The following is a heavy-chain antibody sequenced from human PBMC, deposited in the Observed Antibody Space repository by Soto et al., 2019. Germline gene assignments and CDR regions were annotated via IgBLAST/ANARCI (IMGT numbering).Heavy chain of an antibody. CDR1: GFVFKNYE. D-gene: IGHD1-20*01. CDR2: ISNSGNTI. CDR3: ARDIDNRDYYYGLDV. Sequence: GGSLRLSCVASGFVFKNYEMNWVRQAPGKGLEWISYISNSGNTIYVADSMRGRFTISRDNAKNSLFLQMNSLRADDTAVYYCARDIDNRDYYYGLDVWGRGTTGTVAS. J-gene: IGHJ6*02. V-gene: IGHV3-48*03.